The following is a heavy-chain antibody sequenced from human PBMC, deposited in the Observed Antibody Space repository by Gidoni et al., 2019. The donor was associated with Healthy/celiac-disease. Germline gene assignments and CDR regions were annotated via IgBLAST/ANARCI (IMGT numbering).Heavy chain of an antibody. CDR2: IYYSGST. V-gene: IGHV4-39*01. CDR3: ARHNPTYYYGSGSYYSDAFDI. CDR1: GGSISSSSYY. Sequence: QLQLQESGPGLVKSSETLSLTCTVSGGSISSSSYYWGWIRQPPGKRLEWIGCIYYSGSTYYNPSIKSRVTISVDTSKNQFSLKLSSVTAADTAVYYCARHNPTYYYGSGSYYSDAFDIWGQGTMVTVSS. D-gene: IGHD3-10*01. J-gene: IGHJ3*02.